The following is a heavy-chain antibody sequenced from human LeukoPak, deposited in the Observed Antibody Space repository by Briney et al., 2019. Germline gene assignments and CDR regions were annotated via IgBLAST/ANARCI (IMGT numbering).Heavy chain of an antibody. CDR1: GFTFSGSA. D-gene: IGHD3-10*01. CDR2: IRSKGNSYAT. J-gene: IGHJ4*02. V-gene: IGHV3-73*01. Sequence: GGSLRLSCAASGFTFSGSAIHWVRQGPGTGLEWVGRIRSKGNSYATAYAASVKGRFTISRDDSKNTAYLQMNSLKTEDTAVYYCTRGVVDYWGQGTLVTVSS. CDR3: TRGVVDY.